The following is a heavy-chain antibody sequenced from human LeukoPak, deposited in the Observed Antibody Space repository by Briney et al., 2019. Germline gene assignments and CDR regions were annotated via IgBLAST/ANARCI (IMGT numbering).Heavy chain of an antibody. CDR3: AKNYYDSSAYYSDY. D-gene: IGHD3-22*01. CDR2: IHHSGST. J-gene: IGHJ4*02. CDR1: GGSISSSSYY. V-gene: IGHV4-39*01. Sequence: SETLSLTCTVSGGSISSSSYYWGWIRQPPGKGVEWIGKIHHSGSTYYNPSLKSRVTISVDTSKNQFSLKLSSVTAADTAVYYCAKNYYDSSAYYSDYWGQGTLVTVSS.